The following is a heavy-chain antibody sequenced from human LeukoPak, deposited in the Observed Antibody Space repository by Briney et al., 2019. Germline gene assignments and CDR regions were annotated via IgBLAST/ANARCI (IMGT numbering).Heavy chain of an antibody. CDR3: ARDDRDAFDI. CDR1: AGSISSYY. CDR2: IYYSGST. J-gene: IGHJ3*02. Sequence: SETLSLTCTVSAGSISSYYWRWIRQPPAQGLEWIGYIYYSGSTNYNPSLKSRVTISVDTSKNQFSLKLSSVTAADTAVYYCARDDRDAFDIWGQGTMVTVSS. V-gene: IGHV4-59*01.